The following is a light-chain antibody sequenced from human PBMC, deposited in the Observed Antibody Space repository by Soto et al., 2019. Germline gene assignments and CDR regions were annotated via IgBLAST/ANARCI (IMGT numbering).Light chain of an antibody. CDR2: DAS. J-gene: IGKJ1*01. CDR3: QQYNTYST. CDR1: QSISSW. V-gene: IGKV1-5*01. Sequence: IQMTQTPSSLSASVGDRVTITCRASQSISSWLAWYQQKPGKAPKLLIYDASSLESGVPSRFSGSGSGTEFTLTISSLQPDDFATYYCQQYNTYSTFCQGTKVDIK.